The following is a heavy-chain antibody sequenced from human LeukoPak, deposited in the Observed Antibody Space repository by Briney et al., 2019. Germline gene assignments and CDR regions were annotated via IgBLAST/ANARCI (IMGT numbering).Heavy chain of an antibody. J-gene: IGHJ5*02. D-gene: IGHD2-21*02. V-gene: IGHV4-39*01. CDR2: IYYSGST. CDR3: ASTYCGGDCPNLFGP. CDR1: GGSISSSSYY. Sequence: PSETLSLTCTVSGGSISSSSYYWGWIRQPPGKGLEWIGSIYYSGSTYYNPSLKSRVTISVDTSKNQFSLKLSSVTAADTAVYYCASTYCGGDCPNLFGPWGQGTLVTVSS.